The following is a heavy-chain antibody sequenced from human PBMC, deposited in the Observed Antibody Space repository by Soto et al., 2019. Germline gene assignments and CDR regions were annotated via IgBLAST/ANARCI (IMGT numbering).Heavy chain of an antibody. J-gene: IGHJ4*02. Sequence: QVQLQESGPGLVKASETLSLTCTVSGDSIRSSGHYWGWIRQPPGKGLERIACIYYSESRFYNPSLKSRASISVDTSRNQFSVKLTAVTATDTAMYSCARQVDVVGTKYFDSWGQGTLVTVSS. D-gene: IGHD5-12*01. CDR2: IYYSESR. CDR3: ARQVDVVGTKYFDS. V-gene: IGHV4-39*01. CDR1: GDSIRSSGHY.